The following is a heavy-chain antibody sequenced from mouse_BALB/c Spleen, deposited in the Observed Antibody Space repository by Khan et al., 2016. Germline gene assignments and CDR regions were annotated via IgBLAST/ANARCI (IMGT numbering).Heavy chain of an antibody. CDR1: GYTFTDYS. CDR3: ARTGYYAMDY. V-gene: IGHV9-2-1*01. CDR2: INTETGEP. J-gene: IGHJ4*01. Sequence: QFQLVQSGPELKKPGETVKISCKASGYTFTDYSMHWVKQAPGKGLKWMGWINTETGEPTYADDFKGRFAFSLETSASTAYLQSNNLKNEDTATYFCARTGYYAMDYWGQGTSVTVSS.